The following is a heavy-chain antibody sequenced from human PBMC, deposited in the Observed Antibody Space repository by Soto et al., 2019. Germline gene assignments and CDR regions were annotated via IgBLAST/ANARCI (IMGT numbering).Heavy chain of an antibody. CDR3: AHIPNYYQYDWFDP. CDR1: GFSLTTRGVG. V-gene: IGHV2-5*02. J-gene: IGHJ5*02. D-gene: IGHD3-16*01. CDR2: IYWDDDK. Sequence: QITLKESGPTLVKPTQTLTLTCTFSGFSLTTRGVGVGWIRQPPGKALECLALIYWDDDKRYSPSRQSRLSITNDTSKNQVVLTMTNVDPVDTATYYCAHIPNYYQYDWFDPWGQGTLVSVSS.